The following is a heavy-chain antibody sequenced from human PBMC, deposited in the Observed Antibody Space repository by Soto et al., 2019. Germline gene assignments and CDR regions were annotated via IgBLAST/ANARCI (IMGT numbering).Heavy chain of an antibody. V-gene: IGHV4-38-2*01. J-gene: IGHJ4*02. CDR1: GYSISSGYY. CDR2: VYNAGIT. Sequence: PSETLSLTCAVSGYSISSGYYWGWIRQPPGKGLEWIGSVYNAGITYYSPSLKSRVTVSVDTSKNQFSLRLSSVAAADTAVYYCARQSKNSGRYFDNWGPGTLVTVSS. CDR3: ARQSKNSGRYFDN. D-gene: IGHD3-10*01.